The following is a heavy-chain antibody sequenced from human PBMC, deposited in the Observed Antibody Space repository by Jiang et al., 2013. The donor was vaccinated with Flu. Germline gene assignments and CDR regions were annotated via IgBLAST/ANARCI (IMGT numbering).Heavy chain of an antibody. V-gene: IGHV2-70*11. D-gene: IGHD6-6*01. CDR3: ARIPEYSSSPDY. CDR2: IDWDDDK. J-gene: IGHJ4*02. CDR1: GFSLSTSGMC. Sequence: KPTQTLTLTCTFSGFSLSTSGMCVSWIRQPPGKALEWLARIDWDDDKYYSTSLKTRLTISKDTSKNXVVLTMTNMDPVDTATYYCARIPEYSSSPDYWGQGTLVTVSS.